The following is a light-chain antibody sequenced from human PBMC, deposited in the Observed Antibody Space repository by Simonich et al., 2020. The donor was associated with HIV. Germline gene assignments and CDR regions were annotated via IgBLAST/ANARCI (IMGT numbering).Light chain of an antibody. CDR1: QSVNSNF. CDR2: TSS. CDR3: QQYGSSPLT. Sequence: EIVLTQSPGTLSLSPGERATLSCRASQSVNSNFLAWYQQNPGQAPRLLIYTSSSRTTGIPDRFSGSGSGTDFTLTISRLEPEDFAVYYCQQYGSSPLTFGGGTKVEIK. J-gene: IGKJ4*01. V-gene: IGKV3-20*01.